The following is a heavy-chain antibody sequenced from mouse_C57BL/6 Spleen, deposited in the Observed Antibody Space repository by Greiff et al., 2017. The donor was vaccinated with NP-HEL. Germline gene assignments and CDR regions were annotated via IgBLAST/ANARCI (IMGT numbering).Heavy chain of an antibody. J-gene: IGHJ4*01. Sequence: QVQLQQPGAELVRPGSSVKLSCKASGYTFTSYWMHWVKQRPIQGLEWIGNIDPSDSETHYNQKFKDKATLTVDKSSSTAYMQLSSLTSEDSAVYYCVGFYYGKDYAMDYWGQGTSVTVSS. CDR1: GYTFTSYW. V-gene: IGHV1-52*01. CDR2: IDPSDSET. D-gene: IGHD1-1*01. CDR3: VGFYYGKDYAMDY.